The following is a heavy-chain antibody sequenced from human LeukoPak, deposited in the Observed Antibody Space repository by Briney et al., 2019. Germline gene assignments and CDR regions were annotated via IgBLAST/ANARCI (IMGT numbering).Heavy chain of an antibody. D-gene: IGHD6-13*01. CDR3: AKGADVLIPAAGSLFDY. CDR1: GFAFSNYN. J-gene: IGHJ4*02. V-gene: IGHV3-48*01. Sequence: GGSLRLSCAASGFAFSNYNMNWVRQAPGKGLEGVSYISSSSSTTYYADSVKGRVTISRDNSKNTLYLQMNSLRAEDTAVYYCAKGADVLIPAAGSLFDYWGQGTLVTVSS. CDR2: ISSSSSTT.